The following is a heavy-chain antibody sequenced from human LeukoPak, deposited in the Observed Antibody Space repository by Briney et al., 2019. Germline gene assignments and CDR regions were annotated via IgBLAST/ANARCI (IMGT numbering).Heavy chain of an antibody. CDR2: IYTSGST. V-gene: IGHV4-61*02. J-gene: IGHJ4*02. CDR1: GGSISSGSYY. Sequence: SETLSLTCTVSGGSISSGSYYWSWIRQPAGKGLEWIGRIYTSGSTNYNPSLKSRVTISVDTSKNQFSLKLSSVTAADTAVYYCASSRAYYDSSGYLGYWGQGTLVTVSS. CDR3: ASSRAYYDSSGYLGY. D-gene: IGHD3-22*01.